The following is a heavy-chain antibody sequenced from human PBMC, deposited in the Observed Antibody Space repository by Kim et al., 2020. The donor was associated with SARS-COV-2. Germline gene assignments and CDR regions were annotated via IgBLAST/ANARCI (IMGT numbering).Heavy chain of an antibody. CDR3: ATTLESGYGGCFDY. D-gene: IGHD5-12*01. V-gene: IGHV3-23*01. CDR1: GFTFSSYA. J-gene: IGHJ4*02. CDR2: ISGGGGST. Sequence: GGSLRLSCAASGFTFSSYAMSWVRQAPGKGLEWVAAISGGGGSTYYADSVKGRFTISRDNSKNTLYLQMNSLRAEDTAVYYCATTLESGYGGCFDYWGQGALVSAS.